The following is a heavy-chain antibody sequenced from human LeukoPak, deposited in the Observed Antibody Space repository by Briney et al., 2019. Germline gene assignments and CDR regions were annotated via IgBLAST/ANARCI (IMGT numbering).Heavy chain of an antibody. CDR2: ISYDGRNK. D-gene: IGHD1-1*01. CDR3: AKDIPGYNYGSDY. CDR1: GFTFSNCD. J-gene: IGHJ4*02. Sequence: GGSLRLSCAASGFTFSNCDMHWVRQAPGKGLEWVALISYDGRNKNCADSVKGRFTISRDNSKNTLYLQMNSLRAEDTAVYYCAKDIPGYNYGSDYWGQGTLVTVSS. V-gene: IGHV3-30*18.